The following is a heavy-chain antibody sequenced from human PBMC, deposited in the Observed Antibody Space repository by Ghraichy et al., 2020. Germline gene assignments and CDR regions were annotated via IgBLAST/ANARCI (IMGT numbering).Heavy chain of an antibody. Sequence: LSLTCAASGFTFSSYGMHWVRQAPGKGLEWVAVISYDGSNKYYADSVKGRFTISRDNSKNTLYLQMNSLRAEDTAVYYCAKDYCTNGVCYHFDYWGQGTLVTVSS. CDR3: AKDYCTNGVCYHFDY. J-gene: IGHJ4*02. V-gene: IGHV3-30*18. CDR1: GFTFSSYG. D-gene: IGHD2-8*01. CDR2: ISYDGSNK.